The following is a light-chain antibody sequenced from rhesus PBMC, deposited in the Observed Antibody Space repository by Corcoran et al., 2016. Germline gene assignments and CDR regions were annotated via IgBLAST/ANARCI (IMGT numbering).Light chain of an antibody. V-gene: IGKV3-35*02. CDR3: QKYNDWPLT. CDR1: QSVGST. CDR2: YAS. Sequence: ETVMMQSPATLSLSPGERATLSCRASQSVGSTLAGYQQKPGQAPRLLIYYASSRATCIPDRFSGRGAGKEFTLTISSLEPEDVGVYYCQKYNDWPLTFGGGTKVEIK. J-gene: IGKJ4*01.